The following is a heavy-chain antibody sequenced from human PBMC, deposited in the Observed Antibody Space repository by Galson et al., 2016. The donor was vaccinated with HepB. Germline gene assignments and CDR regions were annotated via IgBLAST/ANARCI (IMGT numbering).Heavy chain of an antibody. V-gene: IGHV3-7*01. Sequence: SLRLSCAASGFTFSNYWMTWVRQAPGKGLEWVANIKGDGSKENYLDSVKGRSTISRDNAKNSLCLQMNSLRAEDTAVYYCAIDDSKYINGWYDAFDFWGQGTMVTVSS. D-gene: IGHD6-19*01. CDR1: GFTFSNYW. J-gene: IGHJ3*01. CDR2: IKGDGSKE. CDR3: AIDDSKYINGWYDAFDF.